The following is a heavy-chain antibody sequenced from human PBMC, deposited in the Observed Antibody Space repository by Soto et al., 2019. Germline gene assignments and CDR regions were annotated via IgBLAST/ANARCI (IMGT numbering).Heavy chain of an antibody. Sequence: GASVKVSCKASGYTFTSYDINWVRQATGQGLEWMGWMNPNSGNTGYAQKFQGRVTMTRNTSISTAYMELSSLRSEDTAVYYCARGQKITIFGVVIIPVYYDYYMDVWGKGTTVTVSS. CDR1: GYTFTSYD. D-gene: IGHD3-3*01. CDR2: MNPNSGNT. CDR3: ARGQKITIFGVVIIPVYYDYYMDV. J-gene: IGHJ6*03. V-gene: IGHV1-8*01.